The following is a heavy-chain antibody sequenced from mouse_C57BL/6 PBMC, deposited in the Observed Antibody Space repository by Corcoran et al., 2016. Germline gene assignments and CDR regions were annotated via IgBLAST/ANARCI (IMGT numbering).Heavy chain of an antibody. V-gene: IGHV1-26*01. Sequence: EVQLQQSGPELVKPGASVKISCKASGYTFTDYYMNWVKQSHGKSLEWIGDINPNNGGTSYNQKFKGKATLTVDKSSSTAYMELRSLTSEDSAVYYCARNYYGSNSDSWGQGTTLPVPS. J-gene: IGHJ2*01. CDR1: GYTFTDYY. CDR2: INPNNGGT. D-gene: IGHD1-1*01. CDR3: ARNYYGSNSDS.